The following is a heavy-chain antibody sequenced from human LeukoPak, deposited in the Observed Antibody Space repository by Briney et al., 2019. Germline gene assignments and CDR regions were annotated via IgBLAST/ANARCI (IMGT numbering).Heavy chain of an antibody. CDR1: GFTFDTDG. V-gene: IGHV3-23*01. J-gene: IGHJ3*02. CDR3: AKDLDSGVVLQTAFDI. D-gene: IGHD1-26*01. Sequence: PGGSLRLSCAASGFTFDTDGMSWVRQAPGKGLEWVSSISCNSANTYYADSVKGRFTISRDNSKNTLYLQMNSLRAEDTAVYYCAKDLDSGVVLQTAFDIWGQGTMVTVSS. CDR2: ISCNSANT.